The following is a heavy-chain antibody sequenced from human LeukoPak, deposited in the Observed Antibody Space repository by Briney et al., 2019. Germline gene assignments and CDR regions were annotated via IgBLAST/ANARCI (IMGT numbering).Heavy chain of an antibody. CDR1: GFTFSSYG. J-gene: IGHJ5*02. D-gene: IGHD3-3*01. Sequence: GGSLRLSCAASGFTFSSYGMHWVRQAPGKGLEWVAFIRYDGSNKYYADSVKGRFTISRDNSKNTLYLQMNSLRAEDTAVYYCAKDGPFGVVDKRNWFDPWGQGTLVTVPS. V-gene: IGHV3-30*02. CDR3: AKDGPFGVVDKRNWFDP. CDR2: IRYDGSNK.